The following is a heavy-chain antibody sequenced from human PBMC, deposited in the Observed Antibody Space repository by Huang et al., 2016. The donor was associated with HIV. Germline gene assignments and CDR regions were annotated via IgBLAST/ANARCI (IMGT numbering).Heavy chain of an antibody. CDR2: INSDGSST. V-gene: IGHV3-74*01. CDR1: GFSISSYW. Sequence: EVQLVESGGGLVQPGGSLRLSCAASGFSISSYWLHWVRQAPGKGLGGVARINSDGSSTSDADSGKGRFTISRDNAKNTLYLQMNRLRAEDTAVYYCARDPRIQSWLNFFDYWGQGTLVSVSS. D-gene: IGHD3-22*01. CDR3: ARDPRIQSWLNFFDY. J-gene: IGHJ4*02.